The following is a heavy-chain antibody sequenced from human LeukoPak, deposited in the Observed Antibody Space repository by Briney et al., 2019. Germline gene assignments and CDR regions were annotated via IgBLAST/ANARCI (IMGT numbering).Heavy chain of an antibody. V-gene: IGHV3-73*01. CDR2: IRSKANSYAT. J-gene: IGHJ4*02. CDR3: TRLFGVDY. D-gene: IGHD3-10*02. Sequence: PGVYLRLSCAASGFTFSGSAMHWVRQASGKGLEWVGRIRSKANSYATAYAASVKGRFTISRDDSKNTAYLQMNSLKTEDTAVYYCTRLFGVDYWGQGTLVTVSS. CDR1: GFTFSGSA.